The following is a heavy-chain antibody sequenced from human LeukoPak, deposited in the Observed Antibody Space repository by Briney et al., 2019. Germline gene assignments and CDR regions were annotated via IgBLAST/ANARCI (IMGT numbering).Heavy chain of an antibody. D-gene: IGHD6-6*01. CDR1: GFTFDDYA. Sequence: GGSLRLSCAASGFTFDDYAMHWVRQAPGKGLEWVSGIFWNSGSIGYADSVKGRFTISRDNAKNTLYLQMNSLRAEDTAVYYCARGGGYSTSPPDYWGQGTLVTVSS. J-gene: IGHJ4*02. V-gene: IGHV3-9*01. CDR3: ARGGGYSTSPPDY. CDR2: IFWNSGSI.